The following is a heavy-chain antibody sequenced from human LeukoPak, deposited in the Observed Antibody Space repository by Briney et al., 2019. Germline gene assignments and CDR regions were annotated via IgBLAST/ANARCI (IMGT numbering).Heavy chain of an antibody. CDR1: GYTFTCYY. J-gene: IGHJ4*02. Sequence: ASVKVSCKASGYTFTCYYMHWVRQAPGQGLEWMGRINPNSGGTNYAQKFQGRVTMTRDTSISTAYMELSRLRSDDTAVYYCAREHPDSSGYFDYWGQGTLVTVSS. CDR3: AREHPDSSGYFDY. D-gene: IGHD3-22*01. V-gene: IGHV1-2*06. CDR2: INPNSGGT.